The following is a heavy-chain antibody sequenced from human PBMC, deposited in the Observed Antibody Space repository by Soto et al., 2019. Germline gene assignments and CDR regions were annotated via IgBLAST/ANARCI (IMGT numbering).Heavy chain of an antibody. CDR2: IYYSGST. CDR1: GGSISSYY. V-gene: IGHV4-59*01. D-gene: IGHD5-12*01. CDR3: ARVCSGYDCPLPYFFDY. Sequence: KQSQTLSLTCTVSGGSISSYYWSWIRQPPGKGLEWIGYIYYSGSTNYNPSLKSRVTISVDTSKNQFSLKLSSVTAADTAVYYCARVCSGYDCPLPYFFDYWGQGTLVTVSS. J-gene: IGHJ4*02.